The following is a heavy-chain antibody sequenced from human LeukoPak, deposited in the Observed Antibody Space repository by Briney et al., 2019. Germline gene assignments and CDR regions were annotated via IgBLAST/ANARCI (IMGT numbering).Heavy chain of an antibody. CDR1: GYTFTTYA. CDR2: INPNSGGT. V-gene: IGHV1-2*02. J-gene: IGHJ4*02. CDR3: ARDGLKYQIGRRLGY. Sequence: ASVKVSCKASGYTFTTYAIHWVRQAPGQGLEWMGWINPNSGGTNYAQKFQGRVTMTRDTSISTAYMELSRLRSDDTAVYYCARDGLKYQIGRRLGYWGQGTLVTISS. D-gene: IGHD2-2*01.